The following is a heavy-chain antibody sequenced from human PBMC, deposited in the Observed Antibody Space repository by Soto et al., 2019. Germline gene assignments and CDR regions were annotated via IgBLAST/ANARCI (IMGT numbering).Heavy chain of an antibody. V-gene: IGHV4-59*01. CDR1: GGSSSSYY. CDR3: ARLVCYGGYAGSYFDY. D-gene: IGHD5-12*01. CDR2: IYYSGST. Sequence: PSETLSLTCTVSGGSSSSYYWSWIVQPPGKGLEWIGYIYYSGSTNYNPSLKSRVTISVDTSKNQFSLKLSSVTAADTAVYYCARLVCYGGYAGSYFDYWGQGTLVTVSA. J-gene: IGHJ4*02.